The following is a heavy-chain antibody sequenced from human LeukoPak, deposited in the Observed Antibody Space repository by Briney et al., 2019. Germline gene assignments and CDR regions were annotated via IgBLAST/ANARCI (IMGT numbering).Heavy chain of an antibody. CDR1: GYKFDDYG. Sequence: GGSLRLSCAASGYKFDDYGMSWVRQAPGKGLEWVSVIYSGGSTYYADSVKGRFTISRDNSKNTLYLQMNSLRAEDTAVYYCARDGIDYWGQGTLVTVSS. CDR3: ARDGIDY. CDR2: IYSGGST. J-gene: IGHJ4*02. V-gene: IGHV3-66*02. D-gene: IGHD2-15*01.